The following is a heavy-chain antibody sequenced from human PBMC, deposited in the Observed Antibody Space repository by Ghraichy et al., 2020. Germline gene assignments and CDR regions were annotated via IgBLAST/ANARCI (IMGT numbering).Heavy chain of an antibody. CDR2: ISYDGSNK. CDR1: GFTFSSYG. D-gene: IGHD6-19*01. V-gene: IGHV3-30*18. CDR3: AKDSYSSGWYGNYYYYYYMDV. Sequence: SCAAFGFTFSSYGMHWVRQAPGKGLEWVAVISYDGSNKYYADSKGRFTISRDNSKNTLYLQMNSLRAEDTAVYYCAKDSYSSGWYGNYYYYYYMDVWGKGTTVTVSS. J-gene: IGHJ6*03.